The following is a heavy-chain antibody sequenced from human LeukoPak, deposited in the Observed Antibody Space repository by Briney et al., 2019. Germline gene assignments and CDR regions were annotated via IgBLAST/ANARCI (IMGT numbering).Heavy chain of an antibody. CDR3: SSHLSNAFDI. J-gene: IGHJ3*02. Sequence: PSETLSLXCTVSGGSIRSYYWSWLRQPPGKGLEWIGYIYHSGSTNYNPSLKSRVTMSVDTSKNQFSLKLSSVTAADTAVYYCSSHLSNAFDIWGQGTMVIVSS. CDR1: GGSIRSYY. D-gene: IGHD2/OR15-2a*01. V-gene: IGHV4-59*01. CDR2: IYHSGST.